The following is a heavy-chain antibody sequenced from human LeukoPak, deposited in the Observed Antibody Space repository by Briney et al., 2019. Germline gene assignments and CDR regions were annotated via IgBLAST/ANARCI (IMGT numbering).Heavy chain of an antibody. J-gene: IGHJ4*02. CDR1: GFTFSSYS. Sequence: GGPLRLSCAASGFTFSSYSMNWGPQAPGKGLDWVSSISSSSSYIYYADSVKGRFTISRDNAKKALYLQMNSLRAEDTAVYYCARDRAGYYDFWSGYAQGYYFDYWGQGTLVTVSS. CDR2: ISSSSSYI. CDR3: ARDRAGYYDFWSGYAQGYYFDY. D-gene: IGHD3-3*01. V-gene: IGHV3-21*01.